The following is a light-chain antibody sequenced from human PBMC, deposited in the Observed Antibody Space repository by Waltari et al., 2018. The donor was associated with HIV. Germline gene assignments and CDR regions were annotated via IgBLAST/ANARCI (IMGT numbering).Light chain of an antibody. CDR1: QDIDTY. Sequence: DIQLTQSPALLSASVGDRVTISCRASQDIDTYLAWYHQKPGKAPKLLIYAASTLQAGVSSRVSGSGSGTEFALTISGLQPDDFATYYCQQLKSYPLTFGGGTTVDI. V-gene: IGKV1-9*01. CDR2: AAS. CDR3: QQLKSYPLT. J-gene: IGKJ4*01.